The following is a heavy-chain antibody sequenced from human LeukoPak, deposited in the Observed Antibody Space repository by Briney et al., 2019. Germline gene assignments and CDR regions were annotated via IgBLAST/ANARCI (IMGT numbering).Heavy chain of an antibody. J-gene: IGHJ4*02. CDR1: GFTFSSYA. CDR3: ARVAGWVAELRY. CDR2: ISYDGSNK. Sequence: GGSLRLSCAASGFTFSSYAMHWVRQAPGKGLEWVAVISYDGSNKYYADSVKGRFTISRDNSKNTLSLQMNSLRAEDTAVYYCARVAGWVAELRYWGQGTLVTVSS. V-gene: IGHV3-30*04. D-gene: IGHD1-26*01.